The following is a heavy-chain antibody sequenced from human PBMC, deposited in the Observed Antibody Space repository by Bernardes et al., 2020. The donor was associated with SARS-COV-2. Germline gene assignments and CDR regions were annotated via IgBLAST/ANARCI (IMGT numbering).Heavy chain of an antibody. Sequence: ASVKVSCKASGYTFTDFGLSWVRQAPGQGLEWMGWISAYSGDTRSAQKFQGRVTMTTDTSTNTVYMDLRSLISDDTAVYYCVREAEPTAGAVAFAYWGQGTLVTGSS. CDR1: GYTFTDFG. D-gene: IGHD6-13*01. CDR3: VREAEPTAGAVAFAY. CDR2: ISAYSGDT. J-gene: IGHJ4*02. V-gene: IGHV1-18*01.